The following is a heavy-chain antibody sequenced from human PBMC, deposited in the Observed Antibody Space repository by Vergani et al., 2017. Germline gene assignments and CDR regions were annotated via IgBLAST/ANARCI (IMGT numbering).Heavy chain of an antibody. CDR2: IRYDGSNK. J-gene: IGHJ4*02. CDR3: AKDSIAAAGKVGYYFDY. V-gene: IGHV3-30*02. Sequence: VQLVESGGGVVQPGGSLSLSCAASGFTFSSYGMPWFRQAPGKGLEWVAFIRYDGSNKYYADSVKGRFTISRDNSKNTLYLQMNSLRAEDTAVYYCAKDSIAAAGKVGYYFDYWGQGTLVTVSS. D-gene: IGHD6-13*01. CDR1: GFTFSSYG.